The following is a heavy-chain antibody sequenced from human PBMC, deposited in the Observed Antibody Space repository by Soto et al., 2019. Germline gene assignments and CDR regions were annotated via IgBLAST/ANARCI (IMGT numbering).Heavy chain of an antibody. CDR1: GGSISSSSYY. CDR3: ARRPITPYYYYGIDV. CDR2: IYYSGST. J-gene: IGHJ6*02. D-gene: IGHD1-20*01. Sequence: QLQLQESGPGLVKPSETLSLTCTVSGGSISSSSYYWGWIRQPPGKGLEWIGSIYYSGSTYYNPSLKSRVTISLDTSKNQFSLNLRSVTAADPAAYYCARRPITPYYYYGIDVWGQGTNVTFSS. V-gene: IGHV4-39*01.